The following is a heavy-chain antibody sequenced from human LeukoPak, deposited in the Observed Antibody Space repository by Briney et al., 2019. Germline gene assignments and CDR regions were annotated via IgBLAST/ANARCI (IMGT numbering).Heavy chain of an antibody. V-gene: IGHV3-33*01. D-gene: IGHD3-10*01. J-gene: IGHJ6*04. Sequence: GGSLRLSCAASGFTFSSYGMHWVRQAPGKGLEWVAVIWYDGSNKYYADSVKGRFTISRDNSKNTLYLQMNSLRAEDTAVYYCARVMVRGVRFNGMDVWRKGTTVTVSS. CDR2: IWYDGSNK. CDR1: GFTFSSYG. CDR3: ARVMVRGVRFNGMDV.